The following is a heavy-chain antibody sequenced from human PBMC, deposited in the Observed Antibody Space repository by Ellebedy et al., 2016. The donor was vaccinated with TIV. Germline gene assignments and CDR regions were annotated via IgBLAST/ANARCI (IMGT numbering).Heavy chain of an antibody. J-gene: IGHJ3*02. CDR2: IQYDGSDK. V-gene: IGHV3-30*02. CDR3: AKLIQHTDRGAIDI. D-gene: IGHD2-21*01. CDR1: GFSFRYYG. Sequence: GESLKISCAASGFSFRYYGMSWVRQAPGKGLEWAAYIQYDGSDKHYSDSVKGRFTVSRDSSKNTLYLQMNSLRPEDTAVYYCAKLIQHTDRGAIDIWGQGTMVTVSS.